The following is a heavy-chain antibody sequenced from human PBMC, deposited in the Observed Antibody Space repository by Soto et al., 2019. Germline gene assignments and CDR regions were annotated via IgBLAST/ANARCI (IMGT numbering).Heavy chain of an antibody. CDR2: ISYDGSNT. CDR1: GFSFSNYG. Sequence: QVQLVESGGGVVQPGRSLRLSCAASGFSFSNYGMHWVRQAPGKGLEWVAVISYDGSNTTFADSLKGRFIISRDNSKNTLFLQINGLRAEDTVVYYGAKVSCCVGGSCYLCWFDPWGQGTLVTVSS. V-gene: IGHV3-30*18. D-gene: IGHD2-15*01. CDR3: AKVSCCVGGSCYLCWFDP. J-gene: IGHJ5*02.